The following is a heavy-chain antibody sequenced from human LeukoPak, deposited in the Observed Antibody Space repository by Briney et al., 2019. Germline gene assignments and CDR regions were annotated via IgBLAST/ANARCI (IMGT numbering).Heavy chain of an antibody. D-gene: IGHD3-3*02. J-gene: IGHJ2*01. CDR2: INHGGST. CDR3: ARPPALLWYFDL. CDR1: GGSFSGYY. V-gene: IGHV4-34*01. Sequence: PSETLSLTCAVYGGSFSGYYWSWIRQPPGKGLEWIGEINHGGSTNYNPSLKSRVTISVDTSKNQFSLKLSSVTAADTAVYYCARPPALLWYFDLWGRGTLVTVSS.